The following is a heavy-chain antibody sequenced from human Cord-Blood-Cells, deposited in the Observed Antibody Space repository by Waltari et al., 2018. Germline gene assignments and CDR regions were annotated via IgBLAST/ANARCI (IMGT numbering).Heavy chain of an antibody. D-gene: IGHD5-12*01. CDR1: GFTFSNAW. Sequence: AASGFTFSNAWMSWVRQAPGKGLEWVGRIKSKTDGGTTDYAAPVKGRFTISRDDSKNTLYLQMNSLKTEDTAVYYCTTDGGGWLRFYYGMDVWGQGTTVTVSS. CDR3: TTDGGGWLRFYYGMDV. CDR2: IKSKTDGGTT. V-gene: IGHV3-15*01. J-gene: IGHJ6*02.